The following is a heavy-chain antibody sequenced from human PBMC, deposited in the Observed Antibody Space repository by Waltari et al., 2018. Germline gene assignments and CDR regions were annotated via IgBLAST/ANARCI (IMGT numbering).Heavy chain of an antibody. CDR1: GGTFSSYA. CDR3: ARDSGSQEVAVDI. Sequence: QVQLVQSGAEVKKPGSSVKVSCKASGGTFSSYAISWVRRAPGQGLEWMGGIFPIFGTANYAQKCQGGVTITADESTGKADMELSSLRSEDTAEYYCARDSGSQEVAVDICGQGTMVTVSS. V-gene: IGHV1-69*01. CDR2: IFPIFGTA. D-gene: IGHD1-26*01. J-gene: IGHJ3*02.